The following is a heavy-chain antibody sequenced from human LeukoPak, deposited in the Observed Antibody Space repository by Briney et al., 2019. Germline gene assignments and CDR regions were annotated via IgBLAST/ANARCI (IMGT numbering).Heavy chain of an antibody. CDR3: ASRSYYYGSENQIFDY. J-gene: IGHJ4*02. Sequence: PSETLSLTCTVSGGSISSSSYYWGWIRQPPGRGLEWIGSIYYSGSTYYNPSLKSRVTISVDTSKNQFSLKLSSVTAADTAVYYCASRSYYYGSENQIFDYWGQGTLVTVSS. CDR1: GGSISSSSYY. D-gene: IGHD3-10*01. CDR2: IYYSGST. V-gene: IGHV4-39*07.